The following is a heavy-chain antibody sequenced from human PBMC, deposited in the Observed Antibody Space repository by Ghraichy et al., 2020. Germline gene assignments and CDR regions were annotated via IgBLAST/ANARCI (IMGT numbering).Heavy chain of an antibody. CDR2: ISGSGDRT. CDR3: TKESSYGDYYYGMDV. V-gene: IGHV3-23*01. D-gene: IGHD4-17*01. CDR1: TFTFYPYT. J-gene: IGHJ6*02. Sequence: GGSLRLSCATSTFTFYPYTMSWVRQAPGKGLEWVSAISGSGDRTHYADSVRGRFNISRDNSKNTLYLQMDSLGAEDTAVYFCTKESSYGDYYYGMDVWGQGTTVTVSS.